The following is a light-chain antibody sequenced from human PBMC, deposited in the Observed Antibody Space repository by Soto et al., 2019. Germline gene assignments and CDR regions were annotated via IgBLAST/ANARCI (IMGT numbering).Light chain of an antibody. J-gene: IGLJ1*01. CDR3: SSYTSSSPYV. CDR1: SSDVGGYNY. CDR2: DVS. Sequence: QSALTQPASVSGSPGQSITISCTGTSSDVGGYNYVSWYQQHPGKAPKLMIYDVSNRPSGVSNRFSGSKSGNTASLTISGLQAGDEADYYCSSYTSSSPYVFGTVTKLTVL. V-gene: IGLV2-14*01.